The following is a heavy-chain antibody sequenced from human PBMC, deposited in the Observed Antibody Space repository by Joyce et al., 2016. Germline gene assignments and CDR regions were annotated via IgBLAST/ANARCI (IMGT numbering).Heavy chain of an antibody. Sequence: QVQLVQSGAEVKKPGSSVKVSCKASGGTFKNYAFSWVRQAPGQGLEWRGGIIPTFGTANYAQKFQGRVTITADEPTNTTYMELSRLTSEDTAVYYCAKGASIAPGPYVFDLWGQGTMATVSS. V-gene: IGHV1-69*01. CDR1: GGTFKNYA. J-gene: IGHJ3*01. CDR2: IIPTFGTA. CDR3: AKGASIAPGPYVFDL. D-gene: IGHD6-6*01.